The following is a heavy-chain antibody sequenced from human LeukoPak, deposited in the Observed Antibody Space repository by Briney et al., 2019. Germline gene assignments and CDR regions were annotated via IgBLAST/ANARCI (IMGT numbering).Heavy chain of an antibody. J-gene: IGHJ3*02. V-gene: IGHV3-21*01. D-gene: IGHD3-22*01. CDR3: ARDIRGYYYDSSGYYGAFDI. CDR2: ISSSSSYI. Sequence: PGGSLRLSCAASGFTFSSYSMNWVRQAPGKGLEWVSSISSSSSYIYYADSVKGRFTISRDNAKNSLYLQMNSLRAEDTAVYYCARDIRGYYYDSSGYYGAFDIWGQGTMVTVSS. CDR1: GFTFSSYS.